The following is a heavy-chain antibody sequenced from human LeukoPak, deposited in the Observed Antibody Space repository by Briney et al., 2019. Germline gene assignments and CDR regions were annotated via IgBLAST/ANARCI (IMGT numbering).Heavy chain of an antibody. D-gene: IGHD4-17*01. J-gene: IGHJ4*02. V-gene: IGHV2-70*11. CDR3: ARETTVTTCLDY. CDR1: GFSLSTSGMC. Sequence: SGPALVKPTQTLTLTCTFSGFSLSTSGMCVSRIRQPPGKALEWLARIDWDDDKYYSTSLKTRLTISKDTSKNQVVLTMTNMDPVDTATYYCARETTVTTCLDYWGQGTLVTVSS. CDR2: IDWDDDK.